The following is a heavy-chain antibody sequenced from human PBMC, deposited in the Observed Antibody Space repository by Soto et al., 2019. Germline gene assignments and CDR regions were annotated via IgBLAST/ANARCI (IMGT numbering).Heavy chain of an antibody. CDR3: GRESGETWDYEAS. CDR2: LNNYGNT. D-gene: IGHD1-7*01. CDR1: GGSISSYR. J-gene: IGHJ5*02. Sequence: ETLSLTCTVSGGSISSYRWSWIRQPAGRGLEWIGRLNNYGNTYYNPSLKSRVTVSVDTSRNQFFLTLRSVTAADSAVYHCGRESGETWDYEASWGQGTPVTVSS. V-gene: IGHV4-4*07.